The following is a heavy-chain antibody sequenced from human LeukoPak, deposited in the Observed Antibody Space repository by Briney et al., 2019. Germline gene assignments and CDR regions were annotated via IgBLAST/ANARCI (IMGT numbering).Heavy chain of an antibody. CDR1: GFTFSSYA. V-gene: IGHV3-30*04. CDR3: ARVVGAAGFSFDP. J-gene: IGHJ5*02. CDR2: ISYDGSKK. D-gene: IGHD6-13*01. Sequence: GGSLRLSCAASGFTFSSYAMHWVRQAPGKGLEWVTIISYDGSKKYYADSVKGRFTISRDNAKNSLYLQMNSLRAEDTAVYYCARVVGAAGFSFDPWGQGTLVTVSS.